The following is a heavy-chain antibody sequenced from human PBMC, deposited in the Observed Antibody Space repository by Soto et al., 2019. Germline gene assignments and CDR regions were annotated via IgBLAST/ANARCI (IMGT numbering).Heavy chain of an antibody. CDR2: IKQDGSEK. V-gene: IGHV3-7*01. Sequence: GGSLRLSCAASGFTFSSYWMSWVRQAPGKGLERVADIKQDGSEKYYVDSVKGRFTISRDNAKNSLYLQMNSLRAEDTAVYYCARDHPSGSYYFDYWGQGTLVTVSS. CDR3: ARDHPSGSYYFDY. D-gene: IGHD1-26*01. J-gene: IGHJ4*02. CDR1: GFTFSSYW.